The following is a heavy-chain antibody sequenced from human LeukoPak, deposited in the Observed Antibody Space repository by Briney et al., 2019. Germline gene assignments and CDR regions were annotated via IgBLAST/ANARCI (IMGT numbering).Heavy chain of an antibody. CDR3: ARDGGGYSSSIYFDY. CDR2: IDYSGST. Sequence: PSETLSLTCTVSGGSISSYYWSWIRQPPGKGLEWIGYIDYSGSTNYNPSLKSRVTISVDTSKNQFSLKLSSVTAADTAVYYCARDGGGYSSSIYFDYWGQGTLVTVSS. D-gene: IGHD6-6*01. V-gene: IGHV4-59*01. J-gene: IGHJ4*02. CDR1: GGSISSYY.